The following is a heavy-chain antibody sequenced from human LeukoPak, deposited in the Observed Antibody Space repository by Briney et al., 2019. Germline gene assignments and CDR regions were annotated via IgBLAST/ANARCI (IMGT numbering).Heavy chain of an antibody. Sequence: GASVKVSCKASGYTFTGYYMHWVRQAPGQGLEWMGWINPNSGGTNYAQKFQGRVTMTRDTSISTAYMELSRLRSDDTAVYYCARGSGIAVAGSLSSFDYWGQGTLVTVSS. CDR3: ARGSGIAVAGSLSSFDY. CDR1: GYTFTGYY. D-gene: IGHD6-19*01. J-gene: IGHJ4*02. CDR2: INPNSGGT. V-gene: IGHV1-2*02.